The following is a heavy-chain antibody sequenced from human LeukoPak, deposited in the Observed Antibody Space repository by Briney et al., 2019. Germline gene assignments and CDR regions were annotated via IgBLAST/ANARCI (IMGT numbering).Heavy chain of an antibody. J-gene: IGHJ4*02. V-gene: IGHV4-39*01. Sequence: SETLSLTCTVSGGSISSSGYYWGWIRQPPGKGLEWIGSMYYSGSTFYNPSLMSRVSISVDTSKNQFSLKLNSVTAADTAVYFCAKLVQLYFTNTHDYWGQGTLVTVSS. CDR2: MYYSGST. CDR3: AKLVQLYFTNTHDY. D-gene: IGHD1-1*01. CDR1: GGSISSSGYY.